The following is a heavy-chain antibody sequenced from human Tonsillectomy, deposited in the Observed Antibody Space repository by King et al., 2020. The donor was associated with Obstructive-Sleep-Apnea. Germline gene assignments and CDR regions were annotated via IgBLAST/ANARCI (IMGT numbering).Heavy chain of an antibody. CDR3: ARHRGVEDYGGYGDYFDY. V-gene: IGHV4-59*08. CDR1: GGSISNYY. CDR2: MYYSGNT. D-gene: IGHD4/OR15-4a*01. Sequence: QLQESGPGLVKPSETLSLTCTVSGGSISNYYWSWIRQPPGKGLEWIGYMYYSGNTNFNPSLKSRVTISADTSKIQFSLRLSSVTAADTAVYYCARHRGVEDYGGYGDYFDYWGQGTLVSVSS. J-gene: IGHJ4*02.